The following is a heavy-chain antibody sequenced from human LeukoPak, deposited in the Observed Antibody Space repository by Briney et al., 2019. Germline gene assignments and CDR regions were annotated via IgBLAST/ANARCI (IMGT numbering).Heavy chain of an antibody. V-gene: IGHV4-61*02. Sequence: SQTLSLTCTVSGGSISSGSYYWSWIRQPAGKGLEWIGRIYTSGSTNYNPSLKSRVTISVDRSKNQFSLKLSSVTAADTAVYYCARGGFGEAYFDYWGQGTLVTVSS. D-gene: IGHD3-10*01. J-gene: IGHJ4*02. CDR1: GGSISSGSYY. CDR3: ARGGFGEAYFDY. CDR2: IYTSGST.